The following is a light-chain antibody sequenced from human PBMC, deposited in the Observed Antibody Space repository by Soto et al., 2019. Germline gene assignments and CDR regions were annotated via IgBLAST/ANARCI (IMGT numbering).Light chain of an antibody. V-gene: IGKV3-15*01. CDR3: QQYNNWPPWT. CDR2: GAS. J-gene: IGKJ1*01. CDR1: QSVSSN. Sequence: ETVMTQSPATLSVSPGETATLSCRASQSVSSNLAWYQQKPGQAPRLLIYGASTRATGIPARFSGSGSETEFTLTISSLQSEDFAVYYCQQYNNWPPWTFGQGTKVEIK.